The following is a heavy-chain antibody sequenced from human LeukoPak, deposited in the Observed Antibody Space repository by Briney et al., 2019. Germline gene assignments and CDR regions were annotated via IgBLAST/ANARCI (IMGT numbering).Heavy chain of an antibody. CDR2: ISSSSRYI. CDR1: GFTFSSYS. J-gene: IGHJ4*02. CDR3: ARDQEGHIWGSYRPYYFDY. V-gene: IGHV3-21*01. D-gene: IGHD3-16*02. Sequence: GGSLRLSCAASGFTFSSYSMNWVRQAPGKGLEWVSSISSSSRYIYYADSVKGRFTISRDNAKNSLYLQMNSLSAEDTAVYYCARDQEGHIWGSYRPYYFDYWGQGTLVTVSS.